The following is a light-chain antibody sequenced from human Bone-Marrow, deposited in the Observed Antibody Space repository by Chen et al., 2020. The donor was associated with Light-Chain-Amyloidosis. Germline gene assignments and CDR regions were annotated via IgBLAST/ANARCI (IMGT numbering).Light chain of an antibody. CDR3: QQYGTSTST. J-gene: IGKJ4*01. CDR1: QTISSNY. V-gene: IGKV3-20*01. Sequence: EIVLTQSPGTLSLSPGEGANLSCRASQTISSNYLTWYQQKFGQAPRLLIYGSSSRATGIPDRVTGSGSGTDFTLNINRLEPEDFAMYYCQQYGTSTSTFGGGTKVEIK. CDR2: GSS.